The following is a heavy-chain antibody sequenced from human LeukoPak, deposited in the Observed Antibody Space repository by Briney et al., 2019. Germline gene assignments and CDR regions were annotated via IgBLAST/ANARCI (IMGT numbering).Heavy chain of an antibody. D-gene: IGHD2-8*01. Sequence: ASVKVSCKASGYTFTGYGISWVRQAPGQGLEWMGWISAYNGNTNYAQKLQGRVTMTTDTSTSTAYMELRSLRSDDTAVYYCTRVLPSVSPYNWFDPWGQGTLVTVSS. J-gene: IGHJ5*02. CDR3: TRVLPSVSPYNWFDP. CDR1: GYTFTGYG. V-gene: IGHV1-18*01. CDR2: ISAYNGNT.